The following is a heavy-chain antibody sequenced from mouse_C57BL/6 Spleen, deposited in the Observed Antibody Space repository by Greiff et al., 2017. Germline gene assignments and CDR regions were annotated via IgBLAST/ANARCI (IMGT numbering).Heavy chain of an antibody. CDR2: FHPYNDDT. J-gene: IGHJ2*01. Sequence: QVQLQQPGAELVKPGASVKMSCKASGYTFTTYPIEWMKQNHGKSLEWIGNFHPYNDDTKYNEKFKGKATLTVEKSSSTVYLELSRLTSDDSAVYYCARRGDYYGSSQYYFDYWGQGTTLTVSS. V-gene: IGHV1-47*01. CDR1: GYTFTTYP. D-gene: IGHD1-1*01. CDR3: ARRGDYYGSSQYYFDY.